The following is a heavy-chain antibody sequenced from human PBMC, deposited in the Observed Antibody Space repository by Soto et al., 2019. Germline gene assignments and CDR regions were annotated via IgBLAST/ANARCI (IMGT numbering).Heavy chain of an antibody. J-gene: IGHJ6*02. Sequence: QVQLQESGPGLVKPSETLSLTCTVSGGSISSYYWSWIRQPPGKGLEWIGYIYYSGSTNYNPSLKSRVTISVDTSKNQFSLKLSSVTAADTAVYYGARRYSSSWKVGGMDVWGQGTTVTVSS. CDR1: GGSISSYY. V-gene: IGHV4-59*08. CDR2: IYYSGST. D-gene: IGHD6-13*01. CDR3: ARRYSSSWKVGGMDV.